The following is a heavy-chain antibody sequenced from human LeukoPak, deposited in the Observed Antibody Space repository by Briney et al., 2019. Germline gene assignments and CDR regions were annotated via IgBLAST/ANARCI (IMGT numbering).Heavy chain of an antibody. Sequence: ASVKASCKASGYTFTSYDINWVRQATGRGLEWMGWMNPNSGNTGYAQKFQGRVTITRNTSISTAYMELSSLRSEDTAVYYCARTLVAATYYYYMDVWGKGTTVTVSS. J-gene: IGHJ6*03. D-gene: IGHD2-15*01. CDR1: GYTFTSYD. CDR2: MNPNSGNT. CDR3: ARTLVAATYYYYMDV. V-gene: IGHV1-8*03.